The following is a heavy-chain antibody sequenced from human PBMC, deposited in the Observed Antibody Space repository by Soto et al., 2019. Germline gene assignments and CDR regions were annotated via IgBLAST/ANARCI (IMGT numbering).Heavy chain of an antibody. V-gene: IGHV3-23*01. J-gene: IGHJ3*02. D-gene: IGHD4-4*01. CDR3: AKVPTGEMATVFQAFDI. CDR2: ISGSGKST. CDR1: EFTFSSYA. Sequence: PVGSLRLSCVASEFTFSSYAMSWVRQAPGKGLEWVSAISGSGKSTYYADSVKGRFAVSRDNSMSTLYLQMNSLRDEDTAVYYCAKVPTGEMATVFQAFDIWGQGTMVTVSS.